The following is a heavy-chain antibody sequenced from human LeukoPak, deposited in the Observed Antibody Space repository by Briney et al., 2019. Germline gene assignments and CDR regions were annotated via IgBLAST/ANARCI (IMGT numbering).Heavy chain of an antibody. Sequence: GGSLRLSCSAWGFTFSIYAMICVRQAPGKGLEWCSAISGSGGSTYYADYVKSRFSISRDNSTNTLYLPMNRLRAEDTAVYYCAKGPAGYYGSGSYPRGWGQGTLVTVSS. CDR2: ISGSGGST. D-gene: IGHD3-10*01. V-gene: IGHV3-23*01. J-gene: IGHJ4*02. CDR3: AKGPAGYYGSGSYPRG. CDR1: GFTFSIYA.